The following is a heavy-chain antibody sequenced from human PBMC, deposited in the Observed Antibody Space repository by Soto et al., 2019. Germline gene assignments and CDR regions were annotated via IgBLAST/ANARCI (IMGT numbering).Heavy chain of an antibody. Sequence: GQLLQSGGGLVQPGESLRLSCAASGFTFSSSGMSWVRQAPGKGLEWVSSISIRGDYRYYADSVKGRFTISRDNSKNTLYLQMSSLTAEDTALYYCANHGGFDFWGQGTMVAVS. D-gene: IGHD4-17*01. V-gene: IGHV3-23*01. CDR3: ANHGGFDF. J-gene: IGHJ3*01. CDR2: ISIRGDYR. CDR1: GFTFSSSG.